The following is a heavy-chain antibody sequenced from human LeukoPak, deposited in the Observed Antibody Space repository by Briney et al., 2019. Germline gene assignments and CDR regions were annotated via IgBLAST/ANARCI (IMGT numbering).Heavy chain of an antibody. V-gene: IGHV4-59*01. CDR2: IYYSGST. CDR1: GGSFSGYY. Sequence: SETLSLTCAVYGGSFSGYYWSWIRQPPGKGLEWIGYIYYSGSTNYNPSLKSRVTISVDTSKNQFSLKLSSVTAADTAVYYCARGVYDFWSGYYGAGDYYYYMDVWGKGTTVTVSS. J-gene: IGHJ6*03. D-gene: IGHD3-3*01. CDR3: ARGVYDFWSGYYGAGDYYYYMDV.